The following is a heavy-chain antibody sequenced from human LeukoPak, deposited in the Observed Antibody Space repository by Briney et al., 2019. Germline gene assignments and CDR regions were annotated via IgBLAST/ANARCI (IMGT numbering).Heavy chain of an antibody. V-gene: IGHV3-23*01. CDR1: GFTFSSYA. J-gene: IGHJ5*02. CDR3: AKDAGPYSSGWYDWFDP. D-gene: IGHD6-19*01. Sequence: PGGSLRLSCAASGFTFSSYAMSWVRRAPGKGLEWVSAISGSGGSTYYADSVKGRFTISRDNSKNTLYLQMNSLRAEDTAVYYCAKDAGPYSSGWYDWFDPWGQGTLVTVSS. CDR2: ISGSGGST.